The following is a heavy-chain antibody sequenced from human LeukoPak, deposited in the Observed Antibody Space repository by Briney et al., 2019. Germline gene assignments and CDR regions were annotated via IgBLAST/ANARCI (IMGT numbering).Heavy chain of an antibody. V-gene: IGHV3-30*02. J-gene: IGHJ1*01. D-gene: IGHD3-10*01. CDR2: IQFDGVNE. Sequence: GGSLRLSCAASGFTFGTYDMHWVRQAPGKGLEWVAFIQFDGVNEYYADSVKGRFTVSRDNSKNTLYLQMNSLRTEDTAVYYCVQDPYNYDSGSSYKGEYFQYWGQGTLVSVSS. CDR1: GFTFGTYD. CDR3: VQDPYNYDSGSSYKGEYFQY.